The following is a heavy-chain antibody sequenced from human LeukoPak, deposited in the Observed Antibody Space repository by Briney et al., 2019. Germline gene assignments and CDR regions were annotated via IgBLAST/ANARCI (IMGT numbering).Heavy chain of an antibody. CDR1: GFAFDDYG. D-gene: IGHD5-18*01. CDR2: INWNGGSI. J-gene: IGHJ4*02. CDR3: ARADKDGYGCFGFDY. Sequence: GGSLRLSCAASGFAFDDYGMSWVRQAPGKGLEWVSGINWNGGSIGYADSVKGRFTISRDNAKNSLYLQINSLRAEDTALYYCARADKDGYGCFGFDYWGQGTLVTVSS. V-gene: IGHV3-20*04.